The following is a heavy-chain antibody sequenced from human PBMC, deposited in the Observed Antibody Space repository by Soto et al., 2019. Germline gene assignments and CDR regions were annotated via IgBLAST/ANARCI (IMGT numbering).Heavy chain of an antibody. CDR1: GGSISSYY. CDR2: IYYSGST. D-gene: IGHD1-20*01. Sequence: SETLSLTCTVSGGSISSYYWSWIRQPPGKGLEWIGYIYYSGSTNYNPSLKSRVTISVDTSKNQFSLKLSSVTAADTAVYYCARHLTGTKYYYYYYYMDVWGKGTTVTVSS. CDR3: ARHLTGTKYYYYYYYMDV. V-gene: IGHV4-59*08. J-gene: IGHJ6*03.